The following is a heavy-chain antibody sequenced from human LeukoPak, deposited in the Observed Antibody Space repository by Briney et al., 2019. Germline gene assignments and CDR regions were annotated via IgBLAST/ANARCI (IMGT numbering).Heavy chain of an antibody. D-gene: IGHD2-2*01. CDR3: ARVVVPAAILGLDMASWRENYYYYMDV. CDR1: GGTFSSYA. J-gene: IGHJ6*03. Sequence: SVKVSCKASGGTFSSYAISWVRQAPGQGLEWMGGIIPIFGTANYAQKFQGRVTITADESTSTAYMELSSLRSEDTAVYYCARVVVPAAILGLDMASWRENYYYYMDVWGEGTTVTVSS. CDR2: IIPIFGTA. V-gene: IGHV1-69*01.